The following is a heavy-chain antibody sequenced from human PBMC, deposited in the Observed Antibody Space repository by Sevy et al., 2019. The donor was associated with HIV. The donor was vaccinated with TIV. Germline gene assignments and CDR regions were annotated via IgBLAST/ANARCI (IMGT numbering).Heavy chain of an antibody. CDR1: GYTFTSYD. J-gene: IGHJ5*02. CDR3: ASGWNGSGLGGWFDP. Sequence: ASVKVSCKASGYTFTSYDINWVRQATGQGLEWMGWMNPNSGNTGYAQKFHGRVTMTRNTSISTAYMELSSLRSEDTAVYYCASGWNGSGLGGWFDPWGQGTLVTVSS. CDR2: MNPNSGNT. D-gene: IGHD3-10*01. V-gene: IGHV1-8*01.